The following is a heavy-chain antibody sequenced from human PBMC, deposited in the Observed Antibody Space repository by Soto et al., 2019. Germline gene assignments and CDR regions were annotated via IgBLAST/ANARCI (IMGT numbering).Heavy chain of an antibody. CDR3: AKDIRYCSGGSCYHTALRY. D-gene: IGHD2-15*01. Sequence: GGSLRLSCAASGFTFDDYAMHWVRQAPGKGLEWVSGISWNSGSIGYADSVKGRFTISRDNAKNSLYLRMNSLRAEDTALYYCAKDIRYCSGGSCYHTALRYWGQGTLVTVS. CDR2: ISWNSGSI. CDR1: GFTFDDYA. V-gene: IGHV3-9*01. J-gene: IGHJ4*02.